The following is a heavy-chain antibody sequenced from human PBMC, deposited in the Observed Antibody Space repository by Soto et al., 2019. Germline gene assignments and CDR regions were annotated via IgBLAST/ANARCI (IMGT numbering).Heavy chain of an antibody. CDR2: ITPSNGVT. J-gene: IGHJ4*02. CDR3: ARWYTAMLGEYYLDF. D-gene: IGHD3-16*01. Sequence: ASVKVSFKASGYFFGSQTLAWLRQAPGQGLEWMGWITPSNGVTNYAQSFQGRVTMTTDTSKMTAYLELRSLRSDDSGVYYCARWYTAMLGEYYLDFWGQGTLVTVSS. CDR1: GYFFGSQT. V-gene: IGHV1-18*01.